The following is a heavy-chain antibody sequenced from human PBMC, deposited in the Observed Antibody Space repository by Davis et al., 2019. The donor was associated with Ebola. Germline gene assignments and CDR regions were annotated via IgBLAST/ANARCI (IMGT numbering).Heavy chain of an antibody. CDR3: ARDYYDSSGYLHYFDN. CDR2: LSSSSTYR. CDR1: GFTFSSYT. D-gene: IGHD3-22*01. J-gene: IGHJ4*02. Sequence: GESLKISCAASGFTFSSYTMNWVRQAPGKGLEWVSSLSSSSTYRYYADSVKGRFTISRDNAKNSLSLQMSSLRAEDTAVYYCARDYYDSSGYLHYFDNWGQGALVTVSS. V-gene: IGHV3-21*01.